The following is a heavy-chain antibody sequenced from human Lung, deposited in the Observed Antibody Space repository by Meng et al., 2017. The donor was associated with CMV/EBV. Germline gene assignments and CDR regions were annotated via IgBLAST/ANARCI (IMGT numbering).Heavy chain of an antibody. CDR1: GLSISTSGVG. J-gene: IGHJ5*02. V-gene: IGHV2-5*02. CDR3: ARAAARPSDWFDP. D-gene: IGHD6-6*01. Sequence: QIPLEDAGPTLVKPTQTLTLTCTFSGLSISTSGVGVGWIRQPPGKALECLAIIYGDDEKRYSPSLESRLTVTKDTSKNQVVLTMTNMVPVDTATYYCARAAARPSDWFDPWGQGTLVTVSS. CDR2: IYGDDEK.